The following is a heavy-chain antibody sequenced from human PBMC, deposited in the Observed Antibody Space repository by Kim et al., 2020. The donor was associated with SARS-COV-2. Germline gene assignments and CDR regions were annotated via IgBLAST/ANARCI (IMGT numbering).Heavy chain of an antibody. Sequence: SETLSLTCTVSSGSISSSYFYWGWIRQPPGKGLEWIGNIYYSGNTYYNPSLKTRVTISVDTSKNQFSLKLTSVTAADTAVYYCASAKKYSSLFDPWGRGTLVTVSS. CDR1: SGSISSSYFY. CDR2: IYYSGNT. CDR3: ASAKKYSSLFDP. J-gene: IGHJ5*02. V-gene: IGHV4-39*01. D-gene: IGHD6-19*01.